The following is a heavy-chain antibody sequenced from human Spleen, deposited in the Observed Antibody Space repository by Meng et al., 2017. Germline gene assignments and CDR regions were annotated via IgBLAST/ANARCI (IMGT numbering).Heavy chain of an antibody. J-gene: IGHJ4*02. V-gene: IGHV1-2*06. D-gene: IGHD6-13*01. CDR3: ARDEDISAAGKLFGDY. CDR2: INPKSGDT. Sequence: QGQLVQSGAEGKKHGASMKVTCNASGYTFLDYWLHWVRRAPGQGLEWMGRINPKSGDTHYAQRFQGRVTMTGDTSISTAYMELSGLRSDDTAMYYCARDEDISAAGKLFGDYWGQGTLVTVSS. CDR1: GYTFLDYW.